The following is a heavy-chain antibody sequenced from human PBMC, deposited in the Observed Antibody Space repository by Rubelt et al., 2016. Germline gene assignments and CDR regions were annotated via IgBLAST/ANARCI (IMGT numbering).Heavy chain of an antibody. CDR2: ITWNGGNT. Sequence: EVQLVESGGGLVQPGRSLRLSCAASGFIFDDYAMHWVRQAPGKGLEWVSGITWNGGNTGYADSVKGRFTVSRDNAKNSLYLQMNSLRVEDTALYYCAKRSTALDNWGQGTLVTVSS. J-gene: IGHJ4*02. CDR1: GFIFDDYA. V-gene: IGHV3-9*01. D-gene: IGHD6-25*01. CDR3: AKRSTALDN.